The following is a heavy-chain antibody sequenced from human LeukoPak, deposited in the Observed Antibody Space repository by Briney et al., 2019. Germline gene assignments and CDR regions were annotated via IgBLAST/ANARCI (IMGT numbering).Heavy chain of an antibody. V-gene: IGHV4-4*07. D-gene: IGHD3-10*01. CDR2: IYTSGST. Sequence: SETLSLTCTVSGGSISSYYWSWIRQPAGKGLEWIGRIYTSGSTNYNPSLKSRVTMSVDTSKNRFSLKLSSVTAADTAVYYCASEGLWFGELSWFDPWGQGTLSPSPQ. CDR1: GGSISSYY. J-gene: IGHJ5*02. CDR3: ASEGLWFGELSWFDP.